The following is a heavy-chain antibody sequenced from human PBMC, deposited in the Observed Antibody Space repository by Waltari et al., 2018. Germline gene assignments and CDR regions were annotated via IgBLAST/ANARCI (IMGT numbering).Heavy chain of an antibody. CDR2: IYSDGRT. CDR3: ARAPRPMTTVTRYNDLDYYHYMDV. D-gene: IGHD4-17*01. J-gene: IGHJ6*03. Sequence: QVQLQESGPGLVRPSETLSLTCTVSGASMSSYFWSWIRQPPGKGLEWIGRIYSDGRTNYNPSLKSRVTMSLDTSNNQFSLKLSSVTAADTAVYYCARAPRPMTTVTRYNDLDYYHYMDVWGKGTTVTVSS. V-gene: IGHV4-4*07. CDR1: GASMSSYF.